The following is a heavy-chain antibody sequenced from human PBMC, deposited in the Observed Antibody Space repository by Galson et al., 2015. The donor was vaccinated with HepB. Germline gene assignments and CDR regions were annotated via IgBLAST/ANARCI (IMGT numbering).Heavy chain of an antibody. D-gene: IGHD3-10*01. CDR3: AKDSAPYYYGSGSYYNLGYYGVDV. Sequence: SLRLSCAASGFTLSAYGMSWVRQAPGKGLEWVSAITAGGIDTFDADSVKGRFTISRDNSKNTLYLQMNSLRAEDTAVYYCAKDSAPYYYGSGSYYNLGYYGVDVWGQGTTVTVSS. CDR1: GFTLSAYG. J-gene: IGHJ6*02. V-gene: IGHV3-23*01. CDR2: ITAGGIDT.